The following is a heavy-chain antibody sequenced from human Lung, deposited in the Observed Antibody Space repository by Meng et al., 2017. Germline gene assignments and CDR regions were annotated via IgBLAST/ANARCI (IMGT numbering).Heavy chain of an antibody. CDR2: INHSGST. CDR1: GGSFSDYY. CDR3: ARGPTTMAHDFDY. D-gene: IGHD4-11*01. J-gene: IGHJ4*02. V-gene: IGHV4-34*01. Sequence: QVELRQWGAGLLTPSETLSRTCLSSGGSFSDYYWSWIRQPPGKGLGWIGEINHSGSTNYNPSLESRATISVDTSQNNLSLKLSSVTAADSAVYYCARGPTTMAHDFDYWGQGTLVTVSS.